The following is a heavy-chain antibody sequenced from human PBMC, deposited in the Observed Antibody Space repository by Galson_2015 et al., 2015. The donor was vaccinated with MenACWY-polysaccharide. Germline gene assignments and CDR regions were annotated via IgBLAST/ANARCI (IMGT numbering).Heavy chain of an antibody. CDR1: GFTFSSYA. Sequence: SLRLSCAASGFTFSSYAMSWVRQAPGKGLEWVSAISGSGGSTYYADSVKGRFTISRDNSKNTLYLQMNSLRAEDTAVYYCARAYKGSLYCSSTSCKSGNWFDPWGQGTLVTVSS. D-gene: IGHD2-2*01. J-gene: IGHJ5*02. CDR3: ARAYKGSLYCSSTSCKSGNWFDP. CDR2: ISGSGGST. V-gene: IGHV3-23*01.